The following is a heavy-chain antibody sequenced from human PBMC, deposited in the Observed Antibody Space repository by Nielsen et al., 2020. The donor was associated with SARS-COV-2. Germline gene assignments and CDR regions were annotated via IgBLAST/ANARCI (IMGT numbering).Heavy chain of an antibody. CDR2: ISGSGGST. D-gene: IGHD6-13*01. CDR1: GFTFSSYA. J-gene: IGHJ6*02. CDR3: AKQHSSSWSYGMDV. V-gene: IGHV3-23*01. Sequence: GESLKISCAASGFTFSSYAMSWVRQAPGKELEWVSAISGSGGSTYYADSVKGRFTISRDNSKNTLYLQMNSLRAEDTAVYYCAKQHSSSWSYGMDVWGQGTTVTVSS.